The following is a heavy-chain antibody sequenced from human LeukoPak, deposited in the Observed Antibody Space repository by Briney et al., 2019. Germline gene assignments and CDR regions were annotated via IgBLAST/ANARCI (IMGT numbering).Heavy chain of an antibody. D-gene: IGHD5-24*01. V-gene: IGHV1-69*04. CDR3: ARAEDPSRIGQMATITGNEA. CDR2: IIPILGIA. J-gene: IGHJ5*02. CDR1: GGTFSSYA. Sequence: GASVKVSCKASGGTFSSYAISWVRQAPGQGLEWMGRIIPILGIAYYAQKFQGRVTITADKSTSTAYMELSSLRSEDTAVYYCARAEDPSRIGQMATITGNEAWGQGTLVTVSS.